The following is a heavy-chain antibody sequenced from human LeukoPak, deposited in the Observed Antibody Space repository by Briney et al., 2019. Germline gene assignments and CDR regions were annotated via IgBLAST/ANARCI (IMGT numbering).Heavy chain of an antibody. V-gene: IGHV4-34*01. CDR2: INHSGST. J-gene: IGHJ4*02. Sequence: SETLSLTCAVYGGSFSGYYWGWIRQPPGKGLEWIGEINHSGSTNYNPSLKSRVTTSVDTSKNQFSLKLNSVTAADTAVYYCAKGVTTFDYWGQGMLVTVSS. D-gene: IGHD4-17*01. CDR1: GGSFSGYY. CDR3: AKGVTTFDY.